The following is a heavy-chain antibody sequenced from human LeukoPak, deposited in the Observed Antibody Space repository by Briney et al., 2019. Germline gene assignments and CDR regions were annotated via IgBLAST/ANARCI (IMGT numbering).Heavy chain of an antibody. Sequence: GGSLRLSCAASGFTFSSYAMSWVRQAPGKGLEWVSAISGSGGSTYYADSVKGRFTISRDNSKNTLYLQMNSLRAEDTAVYYCARDIDSSSGRGYFDYWGQGTLVTVSS. J-gene: IGHJ4*02. CDR1: GFTFSSYA. V-gene: IGHV3-23*01. CDR3: ARDIDSSSGRGYFDY. CDR2: ISGSGGST. D-gene: IGHD6-13*01.